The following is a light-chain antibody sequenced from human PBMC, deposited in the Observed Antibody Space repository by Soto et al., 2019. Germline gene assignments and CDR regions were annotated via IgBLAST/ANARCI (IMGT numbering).Light chain of an antibody. CDR2: AAS. V-gene: IGKV3-20*01. Sequence: IVLTQSPVTLSLSPRERATLSCRASQGVNSTYVAWYKQKPGQAPRLLIYAASIRATGIPDRFSGSGSGTDFILTISRLEPEDFVVYYCQHYGSSFTFGPGTKVDIK. CDR1: QGVNSTY. J-gene: IGKJ3*01. CDR3: QHYGSSFT.